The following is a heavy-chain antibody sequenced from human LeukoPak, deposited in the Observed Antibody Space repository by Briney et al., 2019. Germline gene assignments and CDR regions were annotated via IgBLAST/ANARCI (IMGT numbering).Heavy chain of an antibody. Sequence: PSQTLSLTCAVSGGSISSGGYSWSWIRQPPGKGLEWIGYIYHSGSTYYNPSLKSRVTISVDRSKNQFSLKLSSVTAADTAVYYCASGDSSGWARPFDYWGQGTLVTVSS. CDR3: ASGDSSGWARPFDY. J-gene: IGHJ4*02. D-gene: IGHD6-19*01. CDR2: IYHSGST. V-gene: IGHV4-30-2*01. CDR1: GGSISSGGYS.